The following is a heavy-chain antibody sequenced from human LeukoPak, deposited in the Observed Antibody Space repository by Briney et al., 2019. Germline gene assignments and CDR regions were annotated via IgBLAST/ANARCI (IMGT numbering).Heavy chain of an antibody. CDR1: GFTFDDYA. CDR2: ISWNSGSI. Sequence: QPGGSLRLSCAASGFTFDDYAMHWVRQAPGKGLEWVSGISWNSGSIGYADSVKGRFTISRDNAKNSLYLQMNSLRAEDTALYYCAKGPGYMDVWGKGTTVTVSS. J-gene: IGHJ6*03. V-gene: IGHV3-9*01. CDR3: AKGPGYMDV.